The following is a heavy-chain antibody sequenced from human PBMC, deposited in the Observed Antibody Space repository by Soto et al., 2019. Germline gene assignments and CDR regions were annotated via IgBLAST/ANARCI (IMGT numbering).Heavy chain of an antibody. J-gene: IGHJ6*02. CDR3: AREYSSSWYYYYYYGMDV. D-gene: IGHD6-13*01. Sequence: GGSLRLSCAASGFTFSSYAMHWVRQAPGKGLEWVAVISYDGSNKYYADSVKGRFTISRDNSKNTLYLQMNSLRAEDTAVYYCAREYSSSWYYYYYYGMDVWGQGTLVTVSS. CDR1: GFTFSSYA. CDR2: ISYDGSNK. V-gene: IGHV3-30-3*01.